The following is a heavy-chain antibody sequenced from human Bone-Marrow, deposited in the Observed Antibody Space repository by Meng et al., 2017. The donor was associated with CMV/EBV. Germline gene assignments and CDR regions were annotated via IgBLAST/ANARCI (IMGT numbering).Heavy chain of an antibody. CDR1: GFTFSSYW. V-gene: IGHV3-7*01. J-gene: IGHJ4*02. D-gene: IGHD3-16*01. Sequence: GGSLRLSCAASGFTFSSYWMSWVRQAPGKGLEWVANIKQDGSEKYYVDSVKGRFTISRDNAKNLLYLQLNSLRAEDTAVYYCATSWGTFDNWGQGTLVTVSS. CDR3: ATSWGTFDN. CDR2: IKQDGSEK.